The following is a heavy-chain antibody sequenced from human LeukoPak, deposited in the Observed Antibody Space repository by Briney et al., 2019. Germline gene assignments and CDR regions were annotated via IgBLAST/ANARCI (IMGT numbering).Heavy chain of an antibody. J-gene: IGHJ4*02. V-gene: IGHV3-74*01. CDR3: ATLPPGINY. Sequence: GGALRLSCAASGFTFSSYWIHWVRQAPGKGVVWVSRINSDGSSTTYADSVKGRFSISRDNAKNTVYLQMNSLRAEDTAVYYCATLPPGINYWGQGTLVTVSS. D-gene: IGHD1-14*01. CDR1: GFTFSSYW. CDR2: INSDGSST.